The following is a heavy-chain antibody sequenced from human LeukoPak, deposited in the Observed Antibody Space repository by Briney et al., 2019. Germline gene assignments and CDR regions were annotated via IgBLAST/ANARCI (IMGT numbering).Heavy chain of an antibody. Sequence: PSETLSLTCAVYGGSFSGYYWSWIRQPPGKGLEWIGEINHSGSTNYNPSLKSRVTISVDTSKNQFSLKLSSVTAADTAVYYCARGAGFGEPDYFDYWGQGTLVTVSS. J-gene: IGHJ4*02. CDR2: INHSGST. D-gene: IGHD3-10*01. CDR3: ARGAGFGEPDYFDY. CDR1: GGSFSGYY. V-gene: IGHV4-34*01.